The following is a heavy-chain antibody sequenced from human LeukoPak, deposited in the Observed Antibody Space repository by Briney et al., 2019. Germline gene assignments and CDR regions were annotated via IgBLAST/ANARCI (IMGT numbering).Heavy chain of an antibody. CDR2: INPNSGGT. CDR1: GYTFTGYY. J-gene: IGHJ6*03. Sequence: ASVKVSCKASGYTFTGYYMHWVRQAPGQGLEWMGWINPNSGGTNYAQKFQGWVTMTRDTSISTAYMELRSLRSDDTAVYYCARGGGYCSSTSCYDSYYYYMDVWGKGTTVTVSS. D-gene: IGHD2-2*01. V-gene: IGHV1-2*04. CDR3: ARGGGYCSSTSCYDSYYYYMDV.